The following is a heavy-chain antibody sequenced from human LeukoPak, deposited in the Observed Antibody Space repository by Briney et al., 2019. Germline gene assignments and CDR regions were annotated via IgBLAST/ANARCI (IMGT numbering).Heavy chain of an antibody. Sequence: PSETLSLTCAVYGGSFSGYYWSWIRQPPGKGLEWIGEINHSGSTNYNPSLKSRVTISVDTSKNQFSLKLSSVTAADTAVYYCARDVIYYYGSGSYTLDYFDYWGQGTLVTVSS. J-gene: IGHJ4*02. D-gene: IGHD3-10*01. CDR2: INHSGST. CDR3: ARDVIYYYGSGSYTLDYFDY. CDR1: GGSFSGYY. V-gene: IGHV4-34*01.